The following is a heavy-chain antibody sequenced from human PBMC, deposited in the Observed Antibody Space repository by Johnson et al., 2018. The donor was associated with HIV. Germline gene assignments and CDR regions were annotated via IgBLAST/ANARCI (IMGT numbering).Heavy chain of an antibody. CDR2: ISWNSGSI. Sequence: EVHLVESGGGLVQPGRSLRLSCAASGFTFDDYAMHWVRQAPGKGLEWVSGISWNSGSIGYADSVKGRFTISRDNAKNSLYLQMNSLRAEDTALYYCAKIQGDTVGYDAFDIWGQGTMVTVSS. J-gene: IGHJ3*02. CDR1: GFTFDDYA. D-gene: IGHD4-23*01. CDR3: AKIQGDTVGYDAFDI. V-gene: IGHV3-9*01.